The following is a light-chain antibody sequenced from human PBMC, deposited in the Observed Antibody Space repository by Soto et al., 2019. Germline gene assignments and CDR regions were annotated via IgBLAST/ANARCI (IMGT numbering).Light chain of an antibody. Sequence: DIQMTQSPSSLSASVGDRVTITCRATQGISNYSAWYQQKPGKVPKLQIYAASTLQSGVPSRFSGSGSGTDFTLTISSLQPEDVATYYCQRYISAPFTFGPGTNVDIQ. V-gene: IGKV1-27*01. CDR1: QGISNY. CDR2: AAS. J-gene: IGKJ3*01. CDR3: QRYISAPFT.